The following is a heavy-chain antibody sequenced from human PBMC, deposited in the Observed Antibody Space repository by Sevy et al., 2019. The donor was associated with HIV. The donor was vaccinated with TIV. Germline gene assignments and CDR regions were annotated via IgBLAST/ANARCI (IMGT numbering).Heavy chain of an antibody. D-gene: IGHD6-19*01. J-gene: IGHJ4*02. CDR3: ARGLRSSGWYGRLLGY. V-gene: IGHV1-8*01. CDR1: GYTFTSYD. CDR2: MNPNSGNT. Sequence: GPSVKVSCKASGYTFTSYDINWVRQATGQGLEGMGWMNPNSGNTGYAQKFQGRVTMTRNTSISTAYMELSSLRSEDTAAYYCARGLRSSGWYGRLLGYWGQGTLVTVSS.